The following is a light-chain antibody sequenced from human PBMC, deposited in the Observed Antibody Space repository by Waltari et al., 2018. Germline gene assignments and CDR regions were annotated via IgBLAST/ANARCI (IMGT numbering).Light chain of an antibody. V-gene: IGLV2-23*02. J-gene: IGLJ1*01. CDR1: NSDVGNYNL. CDR2: EVS. CDR3: CSYAGSGTYV. Sequence: QSALTQPASVSGTPGQSITISCTGTNSDVGNYNLVSWYQNHPGEAPTLMICEVSKRPSGVSNRCSGSKSGNTASLTISALQAEDEADYYCCSYAGSGTYVFGTGTKVTVL.